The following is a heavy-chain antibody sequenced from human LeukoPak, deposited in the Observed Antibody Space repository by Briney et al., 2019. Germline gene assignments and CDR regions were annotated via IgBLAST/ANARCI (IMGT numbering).Heavy chain of an antibody. CDR2: ISTNEITT. CDR3: ARGAPHCSKTSCYSYYYGMDV. V-gene: IGHV3-64*01. D-gene: IGHD2-2*01. J-gene: IGHJ6*02. CDR1: GFTFSSSA. Sequence: GGPLRLSCAASGFTFSSSAMHWVRQAPGKGLEYVSTISTNEITTYYANSVKGRFTISRDNSKNTLYLQMGSLRAEDMAVYYCARGAPHCSKTSCYSYYYGMDVWGQGTTVTVSS.